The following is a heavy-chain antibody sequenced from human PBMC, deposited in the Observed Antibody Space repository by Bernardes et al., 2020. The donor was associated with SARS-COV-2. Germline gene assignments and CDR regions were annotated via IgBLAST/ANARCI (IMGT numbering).Heavy chain of an antibody. Sequence: SETLSLTCTVSGGSISSGDYYWSWIRQPPGKGLEWIGYIYYSGSTYYNPSLKSRVTISVDTSKNQFSLKLSSVTAADTAVYYCARDNDYDILTGYPQPGWFDPWGQGTLVTVSS. D-gene: IGHD3-9*01. V-gene: IGHV4-30-4*01. CDR3: ARDNDYDILTGYPQPGWFDP. J-gene: IGHJ5*02. CDR1: GGSISSGDYY. CDR2: IYYSGST.